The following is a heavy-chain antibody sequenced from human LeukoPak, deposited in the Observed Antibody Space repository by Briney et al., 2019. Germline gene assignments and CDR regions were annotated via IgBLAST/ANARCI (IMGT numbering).Heavy chain of an antibody. CDR2: VSSNGGST. J-gene: IGHJ6*04. CDR1: GFTFGSYA. D-gene: IGHD4-17*01. V-gene: IGHV3-64D*06. Sequence: PGGSLRLSCSASGFTFGSYAMHWVRQAPGKGLDYVSAVSSNGGSTYYADSVKGRFTISRDNSMSTLYLQMSSLRAEDTAVYYCVKSPGDYPYGMDVWGKGTTVTVSS. CDR3: VKSPGDYPYGMDV.